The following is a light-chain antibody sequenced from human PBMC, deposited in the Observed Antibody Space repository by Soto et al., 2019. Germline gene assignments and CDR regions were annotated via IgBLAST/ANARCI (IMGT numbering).Light chain of an antibody. J-gene: IGKJ1*01. CDR1: QSVNID. CDR3: QQYKNWPPWT. V-gene: IGKV3-15*01. CDR2: GAS. Sequence: EIVMTQSPATLSVSPGERATLSCMASQSVNIDVAWYQQRPGQAPSLLIYGASISAPGIPARVSGSWSGTEFILSISSLQSEDFAVYYCQQYKNWPPWTFGQGTKVEIK.